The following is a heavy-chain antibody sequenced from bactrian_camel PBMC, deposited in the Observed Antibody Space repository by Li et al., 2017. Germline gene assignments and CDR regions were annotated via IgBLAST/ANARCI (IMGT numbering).Heavy chain of an antibody. J-gene: IGHJ4*01. CDR3: AASHSFILTPRFYRLESSDYPY. D-gene: IGHD4*01. V-gene: IGHV3S53*01. CDR2: IDSDGDT. Sequence: VQLVESGGGSVQTGGSLRLSCEASENTFNPYCMGWFRQAPGKEREGVAIIDSDGDTTYAESVKDRFTISKDDAKNTVYLQMDHLKLDDTAMYYCAASHSFILTPRFYRLESSDYPYRGQGTQVTVS. CDR1: ENTFNPYC.